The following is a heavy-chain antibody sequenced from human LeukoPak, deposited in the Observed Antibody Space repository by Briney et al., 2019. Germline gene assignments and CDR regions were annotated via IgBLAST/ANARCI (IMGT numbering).Heavy chain of an antibody. V-gene: IGHV3-30*18. Sequence: GGSLRLSCAASGFTFSTYAMSGVRQAPGKGLEWVAVISYDGSNKYYADSVKGRFTISRDNSKNTLYLQMNSLRAEDTAVYYCAKRGDATVVAATRGGMDVWGQGTTVTASS. D-gene: IGHD2-15*01. CDR2: ISYDGSNK. CDR3: AKRGDATVVAATRGGMDV. J-gene: IGHJ6*02. CDR1: GFTFSTYA.